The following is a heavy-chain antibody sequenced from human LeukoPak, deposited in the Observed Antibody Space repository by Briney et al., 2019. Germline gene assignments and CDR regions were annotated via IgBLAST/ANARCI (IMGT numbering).Heavy chain of an antibody. CDR3: GREAKYNSSWFVDY. D-gene: IGHD6-13*01. CDR2: IYYSGST. V-gene: IGHV4-61*01. Sequence: SETLSLTCTVSGGSVTSGNHYWSWIRQPPGKGLEWIGNIYYSGSTNYNPSLKSRVTISVDTSKNQFSLKLSSVTAADTAMYYCGREAKYNSSWFVDYWGQGTLVTVTA. CDR1: GGSVTSGNHY. J-gene: IGHJ4*02.